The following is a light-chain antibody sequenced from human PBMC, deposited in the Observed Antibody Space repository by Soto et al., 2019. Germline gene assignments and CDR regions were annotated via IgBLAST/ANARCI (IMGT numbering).Light chain of an antibody. Sequence: DIQLTQSPSFLSASIGDRVTITCRASQGISSYLAWYQQTPGRAPKLLIYASSTLQSGVPSRFSGSGSRTEFTLTISSLQPDDFATYYFQQVNTFPVTFGQGTRLDI. CDR1: QGISSY. V-gene: IGKV1-9*01. CDR2: ASS. CDR3: QQVNTFPVT. J-gene: IGKJ5*01.